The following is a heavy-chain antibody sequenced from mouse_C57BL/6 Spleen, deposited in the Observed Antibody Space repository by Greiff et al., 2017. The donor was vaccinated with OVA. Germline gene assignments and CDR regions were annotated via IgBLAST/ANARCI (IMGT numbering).Heavy chain of an antibody. CDR1: GYAFSSYW. Sequence: QVQLQQSGPELVKPGASVKISCKASGYAFSSYWMNWVKQRPGQGLEWIGRIYPGDGATNYNGKFKGKATLTVDKSSSTAYMQLSSLTSEDSAVYYCARGGNDYGSTWAADWGQGTLVTVSA. CDR3: ARGGNDYGSTWAAD. D-gene: IGHD1-1*01. J-gene: IGHJ3*01. V-gene: IGHV1-82*01. CDR2: IYPGDGAT.